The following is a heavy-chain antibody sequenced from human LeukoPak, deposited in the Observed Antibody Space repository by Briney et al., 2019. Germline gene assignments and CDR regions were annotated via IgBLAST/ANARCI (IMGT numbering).Heavy chain of an antibody. CDR2: VTGSGDST. CDR3: AKARLVRGVIMTPFYFDY. V-gene: IGHV3-23*01. Sequence: PGGSLXXXXXASXXXXSXXAXXWVRQAXGKGLEWVSAVTGSGDSTYYADSVKGRFTVSRDNSKNTLYLRMNSLRAEDTAVYYCAKARLVRGVIMTPFYFDYWGQGTLVTLSS. J-gene: IGHJ4*02. CDR1: XXXXSXXA. D-gene: IGHD3-10*01.